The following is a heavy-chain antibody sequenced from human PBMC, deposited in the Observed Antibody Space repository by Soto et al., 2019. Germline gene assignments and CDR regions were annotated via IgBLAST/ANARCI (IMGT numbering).Heavy chain of an antibody. J-gene: IGHJ6*02. D-gene: IGHD3-16*01. Sequence: QVQLVQSGAEVKKPGSSVKVSCKTSRDTFNKYAFNWVRQAPGQGLEWMGWIIPIFSSRNYAEKFQGRVTITADDSTSTAYREMRRLSFEDTAVSYCSRGETYLGVWGQGPTVTVSS. CDR3: SRGETYLGV. CDR1: RDTFNKYA. V-gene: IGHV1-69*01. CDR2: IIPIFSSR.